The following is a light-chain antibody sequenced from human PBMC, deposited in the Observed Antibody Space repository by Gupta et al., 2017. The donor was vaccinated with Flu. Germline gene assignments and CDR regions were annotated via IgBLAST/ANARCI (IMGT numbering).Light chain of an antibody. CDR1: ALPKQY. Sequence: SYELTQPSSGSVSTGQTARITCSGDALPKQYAYWYQQKPGQAPVLVIYKDSERPSGIPERFSGSSSGTTVTLTISGVQAEDEADYYCQSADSSGTWVFGGGTKLTVL. J-gene: IGLJ3*02. CDR2: KDS. CDR3: QSADSSGTWV. V-gene: IGLV3-25*02.